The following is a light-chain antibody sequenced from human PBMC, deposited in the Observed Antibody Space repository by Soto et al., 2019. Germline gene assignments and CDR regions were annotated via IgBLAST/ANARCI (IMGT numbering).Light chain of an antibody. J-gene: IGKJ1*01. V-gene: IGKV1-39*01. CDR3: QQSYSTPWT. CDR1: QSISTY. CDR2: AAS. Sequence: DIQMTQSPSSLSASVGDRVTITCRASQSISTYLNWYQQKPGKAPKILIYAASSLQSGVPSRFRGGGSGTDFTLTIRSLQPEDFATYYCQQSYSTPWTFGQGTKVEIK.